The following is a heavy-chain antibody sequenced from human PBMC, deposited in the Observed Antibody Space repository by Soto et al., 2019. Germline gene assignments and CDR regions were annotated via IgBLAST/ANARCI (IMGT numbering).Heavy chain of an antibody. D-gene: IGHD2-2*01. Sequence: PSEKCPLTYSVSGGSTRRKSYFWGWIRHHQRKGLWGIGTFYYSENTYYNPSLKSRVTISVDTSKNQFSLKLSSVTAADTAVYYCAKLAGYCSGNSCHGDYAMDVWGQGTTVT. J-gene: IGHJ6*02. V-gene: IGHV4-39*01. CDR1: GGSTRRKSYF. CDR2: FYYSENT. CDR3: AKLAGYCSGNSCHGDYAMDV.